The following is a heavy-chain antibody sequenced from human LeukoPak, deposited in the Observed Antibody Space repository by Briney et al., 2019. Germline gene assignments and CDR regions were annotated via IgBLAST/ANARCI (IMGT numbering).Heavy chain of an antibody. Sequence: SETLSLTCTVSGGSISSYYWSWIRQPPGKGLEWIGYIYYSGSTNYNPSLKSRVTISVDTSKNQFSLNLISVTAADTAVYYCARGPYYYYMDVWGKGATVTVSS. CDR1: GGSISSYY. J-gene: IGHJ6*03. CDR2: IYYSGST. CDR3: ARGPYYYYMDV. V-gene: IGHV4-59*01.